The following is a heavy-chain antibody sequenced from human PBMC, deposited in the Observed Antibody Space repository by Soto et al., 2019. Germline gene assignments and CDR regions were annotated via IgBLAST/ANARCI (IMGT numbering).Heavy chain of an antibody. CDR2: VSFDGTNK. D-gene: IGHD3-10*02. CDR1: GYTFSNYA. V-gene: IGHV3-30-3*01. CDR3: ARAMLGIVPLYGIDV. J-gene: IGHJ6*02. Sequence: QVQLVESGGGVVQPGRSLRLSCEASGYTFSNYAAHWVRQTPGKGLEWLAVVSFDGTNKYYADSVRGRFSISRDNSKNTLYLQMTSLRSEDTGVYYCARAMLGIVPLYGIDVWGQRTTVAVSS.